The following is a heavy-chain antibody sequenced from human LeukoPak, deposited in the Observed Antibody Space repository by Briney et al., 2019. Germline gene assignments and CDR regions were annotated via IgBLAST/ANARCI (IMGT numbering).Heavy chain of an antibody. CDR3: AREWRFGRGYFDY. J-gene: IGHJ4*02. Sequence: ASVTVSYKASGGTFTSYDINWVRQATGQGLEWMGWMNPNSGNTGYAQKFQGRVTITADESTSTAYMELSSLRSEDTAVYYCAREWRFGRGYFDYWGQGTLVTVSS. D-gene: IGHD3-10*01. V-gene: IGHV1-8*03. CDR2: MNPNSGNT. CDR1: GGTFTSYD.